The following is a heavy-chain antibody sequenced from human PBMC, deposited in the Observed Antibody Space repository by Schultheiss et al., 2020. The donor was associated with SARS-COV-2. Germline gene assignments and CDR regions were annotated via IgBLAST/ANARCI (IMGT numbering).Heavy chain of an antibody. CDR1: GFTFSSYS. CDR3: TTSGYSSPPPSKY. Sequence: GGSLRLSCAASGFTFSSYSMNWVRQAPGKGLEWVSSISSSSSYIYYADSVKGRFTISRDNAKNSLYLQMNSLKTEDTAVYYCTTSGYSSPPPSKYWGQGTLVTVSS. J-gene: IGHJ4*02. CDR2: ISSSSSYI. V-gene: IGHV3-21*03. D-gene: IGHD6-13*01.